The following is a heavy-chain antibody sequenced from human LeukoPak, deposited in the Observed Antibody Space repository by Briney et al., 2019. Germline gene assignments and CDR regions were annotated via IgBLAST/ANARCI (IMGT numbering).Heavy chain of an antibody. Sequence: SVKVSCKASGGTFSSYAISWVRQAPGQGLEWMGGIIPIFGTANYAQKFQGRVTITADESTSTAYMELSSLRSEDTAVYYCASPRYSGGWIHYYFDYWGQGTLVTVSS. CDR1: GGTFSSYA. V-gene: IGHV1-69*13. CDR2: IIPIFGTA. D-gene: IGHD6-19*01. J-gene: IGHJ4*02. CDR3: ASPRYSGGWIHYYFDY.